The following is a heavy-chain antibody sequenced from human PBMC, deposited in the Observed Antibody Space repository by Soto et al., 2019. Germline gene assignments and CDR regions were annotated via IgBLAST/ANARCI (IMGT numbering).Heavy chain of an antibody. D-gene: IGHD6-13*01. V-gene: IGHV3-30-3*02. CDR1: GFTFSSSA. CDR2: ISYDGSNK. CDR3: AKEFSKYSSSLGY. Sequence: QVQLVESGGGVVQPGRSLRLSFAASGFTFSSSAMHWVRQAPGKGLEWVAVISYDGSNKYYADSVKGRFTISRDNSKNTLYLQMNSLRAEDTAVYYCAKEFSKYSSSLGYWGQGTLVTVSS. J-gene: IGHJ4*02.